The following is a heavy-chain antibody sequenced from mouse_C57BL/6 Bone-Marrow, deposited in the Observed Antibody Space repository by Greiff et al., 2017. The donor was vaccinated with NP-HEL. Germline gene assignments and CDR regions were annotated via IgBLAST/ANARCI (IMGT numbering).Heavy chain of an antibody. CDR1: GYTFTSYW. Sequence: QVQLQQPGAELVKPGASVKLSCKASGYTFTSYWMHWVKQRPGQGLEWLGMIHPNSGSTNYNEKFKSKATLTVDKSYSTAYIQLSSLTSEDSAVYYCARFLYYAMDYWCQGTSVTVSS. V-gene: IGHV1-64*01. CDR2: IHPNSGST. J-gene: IGHJ4*01. CDR3: ARFLYYAMDY.